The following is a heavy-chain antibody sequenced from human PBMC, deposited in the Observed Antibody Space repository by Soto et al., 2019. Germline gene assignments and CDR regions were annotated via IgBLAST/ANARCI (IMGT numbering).Heavy chain of an antibody. V-gene: IGHV4-30-4*01. CDR2: IYYSGST. CDR3: ARGPSYDFWSGYYPPVAFDI. CDR1: GGSISSGDYY. J-gene: IGHJ3*02. D-gene: IGHD3-3*01. Sequence: SETLSLTCTVAGGSISSGDYYWSWIRQPPGKGLEWIGYIYYSGSTYYNPSLKSRVTISVDTSKNQFSLKLSSVTAADTAVYYCARGPSYDFWSGYYPPVAFDIWGQGTMVTVSS.